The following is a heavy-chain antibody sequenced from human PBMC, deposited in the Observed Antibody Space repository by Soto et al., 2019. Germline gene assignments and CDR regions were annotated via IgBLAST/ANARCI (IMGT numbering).Heavy chain of an antibody. CDR2: IWYDGSNK. J-gene: IGHJ4*02. Sequence: GGSLRLSCAASGFTFSSYGMHWARQAPGKGLEWVAVIWYDGSNKYYADSVKGRFTISRDNSKNTLYLQMNSLRAEDTAVYYCARDLWSYDILTGYFQGPFDYWGQGTLVTVSS. D-gene: IGHD3-9*01. CDR1: GFTFSSYG. V-gene: IGHV3-33*01. CDR3: ARDLWSYDILTGYFQGPFDY.